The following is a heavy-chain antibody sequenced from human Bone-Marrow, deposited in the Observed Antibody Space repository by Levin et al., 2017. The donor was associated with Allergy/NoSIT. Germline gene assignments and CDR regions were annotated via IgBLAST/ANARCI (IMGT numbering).Heavy chain of an antibody. CDR3: ARGELGSGYLFDY. Sequence: GESLKISCKTSGYTFTSFDINWVRQATGQGLEWMGWMYPNSDNAGYAQKFQGRDTMTRNTSISTAYMELSSLRSEDTAIYYCARGELGSGYLFDYWGQGTLVTVSS. J-gene: IGHJ4*02. CDR2: MYPNSDNA. V-gene: IGHV1-8*01. CDR1: GYTFTSFD. D-gene: IGHD5-12*01.